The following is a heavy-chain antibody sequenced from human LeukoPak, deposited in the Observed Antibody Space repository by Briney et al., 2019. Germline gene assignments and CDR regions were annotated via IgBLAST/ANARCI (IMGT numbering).Heavy chain of an antibody. Sequence: PSQTLSLTCTVSGDSISSGDYYWSWIRQPAGKGLEWIGRISSSGSTNYNPSLKSRVTISVDTSKNQFSLKLSSVTAADTAVYYCARRRSYDYFDYWGQGTLVTVSS. J-gene: IGHJ4*02. V-gene: IGHV4-61*02. CDR1: GDSISSGDYY. CDR2: ISSSGST. CDR3: ARRRSYDYFDY. D-gene: IGHD1-26*01.